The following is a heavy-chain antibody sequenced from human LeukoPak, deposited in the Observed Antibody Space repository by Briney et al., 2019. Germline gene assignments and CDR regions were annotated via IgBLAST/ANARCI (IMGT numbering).Heavy chain of an antibody. D-gene: IGHD2-2*01. CDR3: ARDLHYQLLMGEIDY. Sequence: GGSLRLSCAASGFTFSSYSMNWVRQAPGKGLEWVTLISSDGSNKYYADSVKGRFTISRDNSKNTLCLQMNSLRAEDTAVYYCARDLHYQLLMGEIDYWGLGTLVTVSS. V-gene: IGHV3-30*03. J-gene: IGHJ4*02. CDR2: ISSDGSNK. CDR1: GFTFSSYS.